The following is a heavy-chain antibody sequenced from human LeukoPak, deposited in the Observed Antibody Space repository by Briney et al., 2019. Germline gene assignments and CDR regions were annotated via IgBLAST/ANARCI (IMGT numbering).Heavy chain of an antibody. CDR1: GFTFSSYA. J-gene: IGHJ4*02. V-gene: IGHV3-74*01. CDR2: INSDGTNT. D-gene: IGHD3-3*01. Sequence: GGSLRLSCAASGFTFSSYAMGWVRQAPGKGLVWVSRINSDGTNTYYADSVKGRLTISRDNTKNTLYLQMNSLRTEDTAVYYCARDRAAFGVVQVGYWGQGTLVTVSS. CDR3: ARDRAAFGVVQVGY.